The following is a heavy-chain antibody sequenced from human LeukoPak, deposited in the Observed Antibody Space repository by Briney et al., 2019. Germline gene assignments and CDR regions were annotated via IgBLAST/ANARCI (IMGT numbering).Heavy chain of an antibody. CDR3: ARDTAMAGFDP. Sequence: ESSETLSLTCAVYGGSFSGYYWSWIRQPPGKGLEWIGEINHSGSTNYNPSLKSRVTISVDTSKNQFSLKLSSVTAADTAVYYCARDTAMAGFDPWGQGTLVTVSS. V-gene: IGHV4-34*01. CDR1: GGSFSGYY. CDR2: INHSGST. J-gene: IGHJ5*02. D-gene: IGHD5-18*01.